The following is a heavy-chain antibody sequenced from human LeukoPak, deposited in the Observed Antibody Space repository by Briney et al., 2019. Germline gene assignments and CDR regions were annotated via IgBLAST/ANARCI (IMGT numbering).Heavy chain of an antibody. Sequence: SETLSLTCTVSGGSITSYYWSWIRQPPGKGLEWIGSIYDSGSTYYNPSLKSRVTISVDTSKNQFSLKLNSVTAADTAVYYCARHYGPWGQGTLVTVSS. CDR1: GGSITSYY. D-gene: IGHD3-16*01. CDR3: ARHYGP. CDR2: IYDSGST. V-gene: IGHV4-59*05. J-gene: IGHJ5*02.